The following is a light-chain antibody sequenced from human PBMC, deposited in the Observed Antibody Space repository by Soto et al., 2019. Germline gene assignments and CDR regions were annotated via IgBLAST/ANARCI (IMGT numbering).Light chain of an antibody. CDR1: SSDVGGYNY. CDR3: CSYTTSNTRQIV. J-gene: IGLJ1*01. V-gene: IGLV2-14*01. Sequence: QSALTQPASVSGSPGQSITISCTGTSSDVGGYNYVSWYQQQPGKAPKFMIYDVSNRPSGVSNRFSGSKSGNTASLTIYGLQAEDEADYYCCSYTTSNTRQIVFGTGTKLTVL. CDR2: DVS.